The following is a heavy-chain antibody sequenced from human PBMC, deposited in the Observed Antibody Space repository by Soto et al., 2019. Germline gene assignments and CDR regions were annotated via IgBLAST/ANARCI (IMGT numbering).Heavy chain of an antibody. CDR3: ARSVMHQWLVHDAFDI. CDR2: IYYSGTT. V-gene: IGHV4-59*01. D-gene: IGHD6-19*01. J-gene: IGHJ3*02. Sequence: QVQLQESGPGLVKPSETLSLTCTVSGGSISSSYWSWIRQPPGKGLEWIAYIYYSGTTNYNPTLESPFTTSMDTSNNQCSLRLTSVTAADTAVYYCARSVMHQWLVHDAFDIWGQGTLVTVSS. CDR1: GGSISSSY.